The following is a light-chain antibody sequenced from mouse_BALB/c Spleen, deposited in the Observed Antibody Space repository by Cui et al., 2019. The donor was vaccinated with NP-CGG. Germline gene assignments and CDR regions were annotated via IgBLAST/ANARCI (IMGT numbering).Light chain of an antibody. Sequence: QAVVTQESALTTSPGDTVTLTCRSNTGAVTTNNFANWVQEKPDHLFNGLIGGTNNRTPGVPARFSGSLIGDKAALTITGAQTEDEAIYFCALWYSNHWVFGGGTKLTVL. J-gene: IGLJ1*01. CDR1: TGAVTTNNF. CDR3: ALWYSNHWV. V-gene: IGLV1*01. CDR2: GTN.